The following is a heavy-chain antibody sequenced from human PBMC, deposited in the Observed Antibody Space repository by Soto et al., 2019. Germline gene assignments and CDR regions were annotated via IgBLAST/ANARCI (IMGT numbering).Heavy chain of an antibody. Sequence: QVQLQESGPGVVKPSETLSLTCSVSGGSISDYYWSWIRQTPGKGLEWIGYIYYSGITKYNPSLKSRVTISVNTPQKQFSLKLSSVAAADTAVYFCASQRLGELAAAHDYWGPGTAVTVSS. V-gene: IGHV4-59*13. J-gene: IGHJ4*02. D-gene: IGHD3-16*01. CDR2: IYYSGIT. CDR3: ASQRLGELAAAHDY. CDR1: GGSISDYY.